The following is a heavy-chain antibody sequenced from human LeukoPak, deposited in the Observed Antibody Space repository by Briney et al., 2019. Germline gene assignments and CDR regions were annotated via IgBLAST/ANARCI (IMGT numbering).Heavy chain of an antibody. V-gene: IGHV4-34*01. Sequence: SETLSLTCAVYGGSFSGYYWSWIRQPPGKGLEWIGEINHSGSTNYNPSLKSRVTISVDTSKNQFSLKLSSVTAADTAVYYCARASPKFRWEGAFDIWGQGTMVTVSS. J-gene: IGHJ3*02. D-gene: IGHD1-26*01. CDR1: GGSFSGYY. CDR2: INHSGST. CDR3: ARASPKFRWEGAFDI.